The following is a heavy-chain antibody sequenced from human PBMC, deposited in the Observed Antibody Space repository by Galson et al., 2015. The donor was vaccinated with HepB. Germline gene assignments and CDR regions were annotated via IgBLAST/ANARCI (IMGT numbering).Heavy chain of an antibody. CDR3: AVRSYWGAVEDY. Sequence: SVKVSCKASGFTFTSSAVQWVRQARGQRLEWIGWIVVGSGNTNYAQKFQERVTITRDMSTSTAYMELSSLRSEDTAVYYCAVRSYWGAVEDYWGQGTLVTVSS. CDR1: GFTFTSSA. CDR2: IVVGSGNT. J-gene: IGHJ4*02. V-gene: IGHV1-58*01. D-gene: IGHD1-26*01.